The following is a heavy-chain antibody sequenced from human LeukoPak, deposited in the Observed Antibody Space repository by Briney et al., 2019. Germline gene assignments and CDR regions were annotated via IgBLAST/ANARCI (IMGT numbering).Heavy chain of an antibody. V-gene: IGHV1-2*02. D-gene: IGHD1-26*01. J-gene: IGHJ1*01. CDR2: INPNSGGT. CDR1: GYTFTGYY. Sequence: ASVKVSFKASGYTFTGYYMHWVRQAPGQGLEWMGWINPNSGGTNYAQKFQGRVTMTRDTSISTAYMELSRLRSDDTAVYYCALKLDHSSGSYGYFQHWGQGTLVTVSS. CDR3: ALKLDHSSGSYGYFQH.